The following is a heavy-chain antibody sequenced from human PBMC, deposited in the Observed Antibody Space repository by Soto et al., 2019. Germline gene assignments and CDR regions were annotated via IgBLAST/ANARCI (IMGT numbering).Heavy chain of an antibody. J-gene: IGHJ6*02. CDR3: AKATYYDFWSGPGGYYGMDV. V-gene: IGHV3-23*01. D-gene: IGHD3-3*01. CDR1: GFTFSSYA. CDR2: ISGSGGST. Sequence: GGSLRLSCAASGFTFSSYAMSWVRQAPGKGLEWVSAISGSGGSTYYADSVKGRFTISRDNSKNTLYLQMNSLRAEDTAVYYCAKATYYDFWSGPGGYYGMDVWGQGTTVTVSS.